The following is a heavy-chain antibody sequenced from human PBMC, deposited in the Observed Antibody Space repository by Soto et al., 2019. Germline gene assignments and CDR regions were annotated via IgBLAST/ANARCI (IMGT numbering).Heavy chain of an antibody. J-gene: IGHJ4*02. CDR2: IIPIFGTA. D-gene: IGHD4-4*01. Sequence: SVKVSCKASGGTFSSYAISWVRQAPGQGLEWMGGIIPIFGTANYAQKFQGRVTITADESTSTAYMELSSLRSEDTAVYYCARIVEMATITFDYWGQGTLVTVSS. V-gene: IGHV1-69*13. CDR3: ARIVEMATITFDY. CDR1: GGTFSSYA.